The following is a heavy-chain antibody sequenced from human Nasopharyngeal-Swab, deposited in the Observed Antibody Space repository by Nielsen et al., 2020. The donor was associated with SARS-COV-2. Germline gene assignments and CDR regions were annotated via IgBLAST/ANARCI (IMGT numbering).Heavy chain of an antibody. CDR3: AREVPYSGHDDAFDI. CDR1: GFTFSAHY. Sequence: GGSLRLSCAASGFTFSAHYMDWVRQAPGKGLEWVGRSRNKANSYTTEYAASVKGRFTISRDDSKNSLYLQMSSLRTEDTAVYYCAREVPYSGHDDAFDIWGQGTMVTVSA. D-gene: IGHD5-12*01. V-gene: IGHV3-72*01. J-gene: IGHJ3*02. CDR2: SRNKANSYTT.